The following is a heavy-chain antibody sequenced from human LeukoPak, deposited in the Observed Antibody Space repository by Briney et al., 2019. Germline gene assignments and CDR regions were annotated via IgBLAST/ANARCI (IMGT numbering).Heavy chain of an antibody. V-gene: IGHV3-23*01. Sequence: GGSLRLSCAAAGFTFNNYAMNWVRQAPGKGREWVSSISGGGETTYYADSAKGRFTISRDNSQNTLYPQMNSLRAEDTAVYYCARDYADYVGYFFFDYWGQGTLVTVSS. CDR3: ARDYADYVGYFFFDY. D-gene: IGHD4-17*01. CDR1: GFTFNNYA. CDR2: ISGGGETT. J-gene: IGHJ4*02.